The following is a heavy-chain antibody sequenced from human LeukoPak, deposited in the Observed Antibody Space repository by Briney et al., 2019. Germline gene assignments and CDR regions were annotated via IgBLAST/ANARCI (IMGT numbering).Heavy chain of an antibody. J-gene: IGHJ4*02. V-gene: IGHV1-18*04. CDR3: ARDLYRRSDGYNY. CDR1: GYTFTGYY. CDR2: ISAYNGNT. D-gene: IGHD5-24*01. Sequence: ASVKVSCKASGYTFTGYYIHWVRQAPGQGLEWMGWISAYNGNTNYAQKLQGRVTMTTDTSTSTAYMELRSLRSDDTAVYYCARDLYRRSDGYNYWGQGTLVTVSS.